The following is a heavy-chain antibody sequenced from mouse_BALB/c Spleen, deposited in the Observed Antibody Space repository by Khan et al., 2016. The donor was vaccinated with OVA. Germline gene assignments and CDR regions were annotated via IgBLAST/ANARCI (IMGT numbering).Heavy chain of an antibody. V-gene: IGHV1-4*01. CDR1: GYTFTSYT. CDR3: ARDGAYFRNDGWFAY. Sequence: VQLQESGAELARPGASVKMSCKTSGYTFTSYTIHWIKKRLGQGLEWIGYINPSSGYTNYNQKFKYKATLTADKSSTTAYMQLSSLTSDDSAVYYCARDGAYFRNDGWFAYGGQGTLVHVSA. CDR2: INPSSGYT. D-gene: IGHD2-14*01. J-gene: IGHJ3*01.